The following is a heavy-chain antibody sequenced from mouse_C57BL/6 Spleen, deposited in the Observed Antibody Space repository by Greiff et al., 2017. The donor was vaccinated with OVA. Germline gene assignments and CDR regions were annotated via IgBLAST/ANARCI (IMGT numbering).Heavy chain of an antibody. J-gene: IGHJ1*03. CDR1: GYTFTSYD. D-gene: IGHD1-2*01. CDR3: ARECTTARGYFDV. Sequence: QVQLQQSGPELVKPGASVKLSCKASGYTFTSYDINWVKQRPGQGLEWIGWIYPSDGSTKYNEKFKGKATLTVDTSSSTAYIEIHSLTADDSAVYCGARECTTARGYFDVWGTGTTVTVSS. CDR2: IYPSDGST. V-gene: IGHV1-85*01.